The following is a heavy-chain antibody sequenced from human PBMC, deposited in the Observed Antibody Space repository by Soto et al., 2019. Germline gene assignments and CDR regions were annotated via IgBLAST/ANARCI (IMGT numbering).Heavy chain of an antibody. Sequence: QVHLVESGGGVVQPGRTLRLSCAASGFTFGSYGMHWVRQAPGKGLEWVAGISYDGSKKYYGESVKGRFTISSDNSKNTLYLQMNSLRVEDTAVYYCAKAIENYRTGYYKPFYYFGVDVWGQGTTVTVSS. J-gene: IGHJ6*02. D-gene: IGHD3-9*01. CDR1: GFTFGSYG. V-gene: IGHV3-30*18. CDR2: ISYDGSKK. CDR3: AKAIENYRTGYYKPFYYFGVDV.